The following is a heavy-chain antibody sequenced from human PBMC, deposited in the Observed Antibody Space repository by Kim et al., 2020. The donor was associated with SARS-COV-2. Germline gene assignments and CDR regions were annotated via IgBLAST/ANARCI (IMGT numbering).Heavy chain of an antibody. J-gene: IGHJ6*02. Sequence: ASVKVSCKASGYTFTSYYMHWVRQALGQGLEWMGIINPSGGSTSYAQKFQGRVTMTRDTSTSTVYMELSSLRSEDTAVYYCARDLYDYIWGSYQTFYYYGMDVWGQGTTVTVS. CDR2: INPSGGST. CDR3: ARDLYDYIWGSYQTFYYYGMDV. CDR1: GYTFTSYY. V-gene: IGHV1-46*01. D-gene: IGHD3-16*01.